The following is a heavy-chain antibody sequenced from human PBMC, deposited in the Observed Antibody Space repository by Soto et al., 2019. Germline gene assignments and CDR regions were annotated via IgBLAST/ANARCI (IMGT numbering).Heavy chain of an antibody. CDR3: ARDPRQDCSGETCYYS. V-gene: IGHV1-69*13. CDR1: ECTLSSYV. CDR2: IIPIFGTT. Sequence: SVKVACKACECTLSSYVISMVRQAPGQGLEWMGGIIPIFGTTTYGEKFQGRVTITADESTSTTYMELSSLKSEDTAVYYCARDPRQDCSGETCYYSWGQGTLVTVSS. J-gene: IGHJ4*02. D-gene: IGHD2-21*02.